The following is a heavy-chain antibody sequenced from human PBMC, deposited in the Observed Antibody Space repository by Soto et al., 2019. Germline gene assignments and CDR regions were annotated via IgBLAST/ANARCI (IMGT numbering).Heavy chain of an antibody. CDR2: ISYDGSNK. Sequence: GSLRLSCAASVFTFSSYAMHWVRQAPGKGLEWVAVISYDGSNKYYADSVKGRFTISRDNSKNTLYLQMNSLRAEDTAVYYCARGQQQPPDYWGQGTLVTVSS. CDR3: ARGQQQPPDY. V-gene: IGHV3-30-3*01. CDR1: VFTFSSYA. D-gene: IGHD6-13*01. J-gene: IGHJ4*02.